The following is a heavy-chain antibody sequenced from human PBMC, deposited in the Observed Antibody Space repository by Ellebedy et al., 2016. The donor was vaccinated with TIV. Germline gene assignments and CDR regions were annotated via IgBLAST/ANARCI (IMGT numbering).Heavy chain of an antibody. CDR2: IWHDESYK. J-gene: IGHJ4*02. CDR3: VRGRRYNSNPFEY. Sequence: GGSLRLXXAASGFTFSTYGMHWVRQAPGKGLEWVGIIWHDESYKYYADSVKGRFTISRDNAENSLHLQMNSLRAEDTAFYYCVRGRRYNSNPFEYWGQGTLVTVSS. D-gene: IGHD1-14*01. CDR1: GFTFSTYG. V-gene: IGHV3-33*01.